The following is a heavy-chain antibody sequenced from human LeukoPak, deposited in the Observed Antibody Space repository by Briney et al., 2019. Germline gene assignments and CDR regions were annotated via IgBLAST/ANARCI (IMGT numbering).Heavy chain of an antibody. D-gene: IGHD3-22*01. CDR2: INHSGST. V-gene: IGHV4-34*01. CDR3: ARDSPEVVVIDY. CDR1: GGSFSGYY. J-gene: IGHJ4*02. Sequence: SESLSLTCAVYGGSFSGYYWSWIRQPPGKGLEWIGEINHSGSTNYNPSLKSRVTISVDTSKNQFSLKLSSVTAADTAVYYCARDSPEVVVIDYWGQGTLVTVSS.